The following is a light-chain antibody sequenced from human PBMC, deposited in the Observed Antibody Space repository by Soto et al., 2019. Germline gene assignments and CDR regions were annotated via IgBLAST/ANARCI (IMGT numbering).Light chain of an antibody. Sequence: QSALTQPASVSGSPGQSLTISCTGTGNDVGGYNLVSWYQQHPGKAPKLIIYEGNKRPSGVSDRFSGSRSGNTASLTISVLQAEDEADYSCCSFAGGATFVFGGGTKLTVL. CDR2: EGN. V-gene: IGLV2-23*03. CDR1: GNDVGGYNL. CDR3: CSFAGGATFV. J-gene: IGLJ2*01.